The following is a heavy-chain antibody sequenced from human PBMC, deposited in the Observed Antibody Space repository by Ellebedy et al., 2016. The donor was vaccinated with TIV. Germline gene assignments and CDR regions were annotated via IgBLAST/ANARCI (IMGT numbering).Heavy chain of an antibody. V-gene: IGHV3-11*01. CDR3: ATARGNHGPFEI. CDR1: GFTVSDSY. Sequence: GESLKISCVASGFTVSDSYMSWVRQAPGKGLEWVSYISSSGSVIYYADSVKGRFTISRDNAKNSLYLQMNSLRAEDTAVYYCATARGNHGPFEIWGQGTMVTVSP. D-gene: IGHD1-14*01. CDR2: ISSSGSVI. J-gene: IGHJ3*02.